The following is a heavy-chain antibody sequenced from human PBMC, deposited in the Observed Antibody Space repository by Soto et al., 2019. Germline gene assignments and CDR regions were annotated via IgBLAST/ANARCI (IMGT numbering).Heavy chain of an antibody. CDR2: IYSGGST. D-gene: IGHD1-26*01. CDR1: GFTVSSNY. V-gene: IGHV3-66*01. CDR3: AREPPQVRSEVGATNAFDI. J-gene: IGHJ3*02. Sequence: GWSLRLSCAAPGFTVSSNYISCVRQAPGNGLDWVSVIYSGGSTYYADSAKGRFTISRDNSKNTLYLQMNSLRAEDTAVYYCAREPPQVRSEVGATNAFDIWGQGTMVTV.